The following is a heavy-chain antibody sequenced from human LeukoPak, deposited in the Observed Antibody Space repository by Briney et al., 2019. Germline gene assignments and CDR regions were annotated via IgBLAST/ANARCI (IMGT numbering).Heavy chain of an antibody. CDR3: ARDLGGSGSYYIVAGDY. V-gene: IGHV4-59*12. D-gene: IGHD3-10*01. CDR1: GGSISSYY. Sequence: SETLSLTCTVSGGSISSYYWSWIRQFPGKGLEWIGYIYYSGSTNYNPSLKSRVTISVDTSKNQFSLKLSSVTAADTAVYYCARDLGGSGSYYIVAGDYWGQGTLVTVSS. CDR2: IYYSGST. J-gene: IGHJ4*02.